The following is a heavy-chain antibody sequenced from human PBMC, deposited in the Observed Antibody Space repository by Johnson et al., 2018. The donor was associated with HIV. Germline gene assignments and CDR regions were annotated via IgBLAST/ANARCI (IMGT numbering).Heavy chain of an antibody. CDR1: GFTFSRYG. CDR3: ARAPSVGADDAFDI. J-gene: IGHJ3*02. CDR2: IQYYIKDK. V-gene: IGHV3-30*02. Sequence: VQLVESGGGVLQPGGSLRLSCEASGFTFSRYGMHWVRQAPGNGLEWVAFIQYYIKDKFDADSVKGRFTISREKSKNTLYLQMNNLRPEDTALYYCARAPSVGADDAFDIWGQGTMVTVSS. D-gene: IGHD1-26*01.